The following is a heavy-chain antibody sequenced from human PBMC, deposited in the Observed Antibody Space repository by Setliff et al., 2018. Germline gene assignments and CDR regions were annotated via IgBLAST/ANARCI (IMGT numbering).Heavy chain of an antibody. CDR1: GYSFAKYA. CDR2: INPNAGNI. Sequence: ASVKVSCKASGYSFAKYALHWVRQAPGQRLEWMGWINPNAGNINYIQKFQGRVTMTRDTSISTAYMELRRLKSDDTAVYYCARGEHIVSGDFYHYIDVWGKGATVTV. CDR3: ARGEHIVSGDFYHYIDV. V-gene: IGHV1-2*02. D-gene: IGHD2-15*01. J-gene: IGHJ6*03.